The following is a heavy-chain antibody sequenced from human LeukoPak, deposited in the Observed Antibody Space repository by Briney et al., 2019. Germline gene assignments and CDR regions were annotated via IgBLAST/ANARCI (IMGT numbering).Heavy chain of an antibody. J-gene: IGHJ4*02. Sequence: GESPKISCKGFGYSFINYWIGWVRQMPGKGLEWMGIIYPGDSDTRYSPSFQGQVTISADKSISTAYLQWSSLKASDTAMYYCARHRGIAAAGVDYWGQGTLVTVSS. CDR3: ARHRGIAAAGVDY. D-gene: IGHD6-13*01. CDR1: GYSFINYW. V-gene: IGHV5-51*01. CDR2: IYPGDSDT.